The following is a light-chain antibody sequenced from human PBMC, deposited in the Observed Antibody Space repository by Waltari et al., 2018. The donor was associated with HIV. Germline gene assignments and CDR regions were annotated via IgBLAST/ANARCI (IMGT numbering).Light chain of an antibody. CDR1: KLGDKY. CDR2: QDS. J-gene: IGLJ2*01. CDR3: QAWDSSPVV. V-gene: IGLV3-1*01. Sequence: SYELTQPPSVSVSPGQTASITCSGDKLGDKYDCWYQQKTGQSPVLVIYQDSKRPSGIPERFSGSNSGNTATLTISGTQAMDEADYYCQAWDSSPVVFGGGTKLTVL.